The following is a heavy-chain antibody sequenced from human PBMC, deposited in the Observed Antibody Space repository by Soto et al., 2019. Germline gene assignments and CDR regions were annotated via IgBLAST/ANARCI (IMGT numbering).Heavy chain of an antibody. D-gene: IGHD4-17*01. CDR2: IFYAGDT. V-gene: IGHV4-31*03. J-gene: IGHJ5*02. CDR3: AREGDYRTWFEP. Sequence: SETLSLTYTVSGESIATGAFYWSWIRLQSGKGPEWIGSIFYAGDTYYNPSLKSRVEISLDGSQNQFSLNLRSVTAADTAVYYCAREGDYRTWFEPWGPGTLVTVSS. CDR1: GESIATGAFY.